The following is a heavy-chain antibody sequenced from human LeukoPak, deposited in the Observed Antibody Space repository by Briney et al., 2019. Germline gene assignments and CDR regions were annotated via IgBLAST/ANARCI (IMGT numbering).Heavy chain of an antibody. J-gene: IGHJ4*02. Sequence: GGSLRLSCAVSGFTFSSYWMHWVRQAPGKGLVWVSHINSDGSSTNYADSVKGRFTISRDDAKNTLYLQMNSLRAEDAAVYYCASGGLRSFSVDYWGQGTLVTVSS. V-gene: IGHV3-74*01. D-gene: IGHD3-16*01. CDR3: ASGGLRSFSVDY. CDR2: INSDGSST. CDR1: GFTFSSYW.